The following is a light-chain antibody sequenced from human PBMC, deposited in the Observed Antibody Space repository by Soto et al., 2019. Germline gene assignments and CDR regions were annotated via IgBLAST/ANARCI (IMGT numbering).Light chain of an antibody. CDR2: AAS. CDR3: QKYNSALSIT. V-gene: IGKV1-27*01. CDR1: QGISNY. J-gene: IGKJ5*01. Sequence: DIQMTQSPSSLSASVGDRVTITCRASQGISNYLAWYQQKPGKVPKLLSYAASTLQSGVPSRFSGSGSGTEFTLAISSLQPEDVATYYCQKYNSALSITCGQGTRLEIK.